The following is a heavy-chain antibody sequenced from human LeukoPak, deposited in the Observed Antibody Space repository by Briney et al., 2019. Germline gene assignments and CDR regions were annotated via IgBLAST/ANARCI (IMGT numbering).Heavy chain of an antibody. D-gene: IGHD6-19*01. CDR2: INPSGGST. CDR3: ARDNSGWSDPPGYYYYYYMDV. J-gene: IGHJ6*03. CDR1: GYTFKNYY. Sequence: ASVKVSCKASGYTFKNYYMHWVRQAPGQGLEWMGIINPSGGSTSYAQKFQGRVTMTRDTSTSTAYMELSSLRSEDTAVYYCARDNSGWSDPPGYYYYYYMDVWGKGTTVTVSS. V-gene: IGHV1-46*02.